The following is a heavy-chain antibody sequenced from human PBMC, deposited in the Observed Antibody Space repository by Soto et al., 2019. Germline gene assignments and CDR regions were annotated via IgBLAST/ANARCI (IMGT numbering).Heavy chain of an antibody. D-gene: IGHD6-6*01. J-gene: IGHJ3*02. V-gene: IGHV3-13*01. Sequence: EVQLVESGGGLAQTGGSLRLSCAASGFTFNSYDMQWVRQVTGKGLEWVSAIGPTGDTYYSGYVRGRFTISKENAKNSLYLQMNSLRPADMAVYYCARGSSSLAFDICGQGTMDTVSS. CDR1: GFTFNSYD. CDR2: IGPTGDT. CDR3: ARGSSSLAFDI.